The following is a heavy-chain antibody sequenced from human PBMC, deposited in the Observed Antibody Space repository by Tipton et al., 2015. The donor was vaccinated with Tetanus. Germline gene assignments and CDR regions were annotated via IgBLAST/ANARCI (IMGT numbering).Heavy chain of an antibody. V-gene: IGHV3-73*01. J-gene: IGHJ4*02. CDR2: IRNKVNSYAT. CDR1: GFTFSDYS. D-gene: IGHD3-22*01. Sequence: SLRLSCAASGFTFSDYSMNWVRQASGKGLEWVGRIRNKVNSYATVYAASVKGRFTISRDDSENTAYLQMNSLKTEDTAVYYCTTSYYFDGSGYYHFDYWGQGTLVTVSS. CDR3: TTSYYFDGSGYYHFDY.